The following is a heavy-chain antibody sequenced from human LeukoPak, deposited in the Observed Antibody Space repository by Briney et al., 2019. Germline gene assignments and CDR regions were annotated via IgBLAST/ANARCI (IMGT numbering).Heavy chain of an antibody. CDR3: ARDLGYSYGLAY. CDR1: GFTFSTYS. J-gene: IGHJ4*02. CDR2: ISGSSNTI. Sequence: GGSLRLSCAASGFTFSTYSMNWVRQAPGKGLEWISYISGSSNTIYYADSVKGRFTISRDNAKNSLYLQMNNLRAEDTAVYYCARDLGYSYGLAYWGQGTLVTVSS. D-gene: IGHD5-18*01. V-gene: IGHV3-48*01.